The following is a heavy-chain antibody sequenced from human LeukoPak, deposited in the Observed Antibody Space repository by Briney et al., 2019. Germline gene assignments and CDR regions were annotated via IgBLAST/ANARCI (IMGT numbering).Heavy chain of an antibody. D-gene: IGHD3-22*01. J-gene: IGHJ4*02. CDR2: ISGSGGST. V-gene: IGHV3-23*01. CDR3: AKDRTYYYESRGYFDY. Sequence: GGSLRLSCSASGFTFSSYAMSWVRQAPGKGLEWVSTISGSGGSTYYADSVKGRFTISRDSSKNTLYLQMNSLRAEDTAVYYCAKDRTYYYESRGYFDYWGQGTLVTVSS. CDR1: GFTFSSYA.